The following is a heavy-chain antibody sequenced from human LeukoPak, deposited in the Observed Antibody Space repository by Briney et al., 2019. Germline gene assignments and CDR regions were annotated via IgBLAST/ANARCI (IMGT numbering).Heavy chain of an antibody. Sequence: PGGSLRLSCAASGFTFSSYSMNWVRQAPGKGLEWASSISSSSSYIYYADSVKGRFTISRDNAKNSLYLQMNSLRAEDTAVYYCARGDYDILTGYPTPFDYWGQGTLVTVSS. CDR2: ISSSSSYI. J-gene: IGHJ4*02. CDR3: ARGDYDILTGYPTPFDY. CDR1: GFTFSSYS. D-gene: IGHD3-9*01. V-gene: IGHV3-21*01.